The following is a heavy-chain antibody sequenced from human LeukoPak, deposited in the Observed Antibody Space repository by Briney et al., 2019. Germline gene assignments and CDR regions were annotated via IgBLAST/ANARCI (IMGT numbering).Heavy chain of an antibody. V-gene: IGHV3-9*01. CDR3: AKASLFEYNFDY. Sequence: SLRLSCAASGFTFDDYAMHWVRQAPGKGLEWVSGISWNSGSIGYADSVKGRFTISRDNAKNSLYLQMNSLRAEDTALYYCAKASLFEYNFDYWGQGTLSPSPQ. D-gene: IGHD1-1*01. CDR1: GFTFDDYA. CDR2: ISWNSGSI. J-gene: IGHJ4*02.